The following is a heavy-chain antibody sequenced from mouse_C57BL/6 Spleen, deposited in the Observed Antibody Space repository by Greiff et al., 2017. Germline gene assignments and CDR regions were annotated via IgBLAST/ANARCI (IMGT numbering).Heavy chain of an antibody. Sequence: QVQLQQPGAELVMPGASVKLSCKASGHTFTSYWMHWVKQRPGQGLEWIGEIDPSDSYTNYNQKFKGKSTLTVDKSSSTAYMQLSSLTSEDSAVYYCAVYYGNRFAYWGQGTLVTVSA. V-gene: IGHV1-69*01. CDR3: AVYYGNRFAY. D-gene: IGHD2-1*01. CDR1: GHTFTSYW. CDR2: IDPSDSYT. J-gene: IGHJ3*01.